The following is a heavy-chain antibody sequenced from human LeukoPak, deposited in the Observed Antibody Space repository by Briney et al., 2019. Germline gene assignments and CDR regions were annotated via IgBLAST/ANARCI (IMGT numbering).Heavy chain of an antibody. V-gene: IGHV4-39*07. CDR3: ASGAYDIWTGPYYYDYMDV. CDR2: TYYSEST. Sequence: SETLSLTCTVSGDSLSSSSYYWGWIRQPPGKGLEWIGSTYYSESTYYNPSLKSPVTISVDTSKNQFSLKLSSVAAADTAVYYCASGAYDIWTGPYYYDYMDVWGKGTTVTVSS. D-gene: IGHD3-9*01. CDR1: GDSLSSSSYY. J-gene: IGHJ6*03.